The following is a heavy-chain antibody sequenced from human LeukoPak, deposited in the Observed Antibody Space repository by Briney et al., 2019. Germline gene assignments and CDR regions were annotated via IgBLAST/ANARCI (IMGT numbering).Heavy chain of an antibody. CDR2: VNTDGSTP. Sequence: PGGSLRLSCAASGFTFSSYWMHWVRQARGKGLVWGSRVNTDGSTPTYADSVKGRFTISRDNAKNTLYLQMNSLRAEDTAVYYCARDRGSYSDYWGQGNLVTVSS. CDR1: GFTFSSYW. D-gene: IGHD3-16*01. CDR3: ARDRGSYSDY. V-gene: IGHV3-74*01. J-gene: IGHJ4*02.